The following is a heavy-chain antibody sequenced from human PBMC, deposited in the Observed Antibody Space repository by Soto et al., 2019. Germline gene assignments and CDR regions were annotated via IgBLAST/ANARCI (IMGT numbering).Heavy chain of an antibody. V-gene: IGHV4-34*01. CDR2: INDRGNT. CDR1: GGSLNIYH. D-gene: IGHD3-22*01. CDR3: ARLWDSSGYSQKYFDY. Sequence: ETLSLTCAVYGGSLNIYHWTWIRQSPGKGLEWIGEINDRGNTKYNPSLKSRVTISVDTSKNQFSLKLSSVTAADTAVYYCARLWDSSGYSQKYFDYWGQGNMVTVSS. J-gene: IGHJ4*02.